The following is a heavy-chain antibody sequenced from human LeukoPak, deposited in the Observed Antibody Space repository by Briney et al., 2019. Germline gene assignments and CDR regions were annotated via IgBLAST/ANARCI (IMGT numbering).Heavy chain of an antibody. J-gene: IGHJ3*02. V-gene: IGHV4-4*09. CDR3: ARQKCTSTSCLTKNAFDI. Sequence: SETLSLTCTVSGSISSYSWSWIRQPPGKGLEWIGYIYTSGSTNYNPSLKSRVTISVDTSKNQFSLDLSSVTAADTAVYYCARQKCTSTSCLTKNAFDIWGQGTMVTVSS. CDR2: IYTSGST. CDR1: GSISSYS. D-gene: IGHD2-2*01.